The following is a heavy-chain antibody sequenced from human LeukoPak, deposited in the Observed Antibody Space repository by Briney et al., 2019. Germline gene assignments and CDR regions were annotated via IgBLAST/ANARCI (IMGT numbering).Heavy chain of an antibody. V-gene: IGHV1-18*01. J-gene: IGHJ4*02. Sequence: ASVKVSCKASDYTFTSYGISWVRQAPGQGLEWMGWISGYNGNTHYAQNLQDRVTMTTDTSASTAYMELRSPRSDDTAVYYCARSYYYGSGSRPLDFWGQGTLVTVSS. CDR1: DYTFTSYG. CDR3: ARSYYYGSGSRPLDF. D-gene: IGHD3-10*01. CDR2: ISGYNGNT.